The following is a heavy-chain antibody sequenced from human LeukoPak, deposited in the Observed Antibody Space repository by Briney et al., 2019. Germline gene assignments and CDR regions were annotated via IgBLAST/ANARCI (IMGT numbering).Heavy chain of an antibody. CDR2: VNSVGSA. D-gene: IGHD3-3*02. CDR1: GGPFSGYY. CDR3: ARGAFCFNSVGDTGRYDH. V-gene: IGHV4-34*01. J-gene: IGHJ4*02. Sequence: SETLSLTCTVHGGPFSGYYWTWIRQSPGKGMEWIGEVNSVGSANYNPSLTGQVTISVDTSMTKSSLRLSCVTAADAAVYYCARGAFCFNSVGDTGRYDHWGQGTLVSVSS.